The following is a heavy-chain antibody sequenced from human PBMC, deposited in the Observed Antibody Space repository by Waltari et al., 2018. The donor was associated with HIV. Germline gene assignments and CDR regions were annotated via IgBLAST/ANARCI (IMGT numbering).Heavy chain of an antibody. CDR2: KKTKGDGGAT. J-gene: IGHJ4*02. CDR1: GFTLNSSW. D-gene: IGHD3-10*01. V-gene: IGHV3-15*02. CDR3: TSEEDYGSGSHFDY. Sequence: EVQLVESGGALLKPGGCLRLSCAASGFTLNSSWLSWVRQAPRKGLEWVCRKKTKGDGGATDYAAAVKGRFTISRDDSKNTVYLQMNSLKIEDTAVYYCTSEEDYGSGSHFDYWGQGTLVTVSS.